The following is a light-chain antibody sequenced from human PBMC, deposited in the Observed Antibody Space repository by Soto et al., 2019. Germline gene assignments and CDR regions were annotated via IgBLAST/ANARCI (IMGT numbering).Light chain of an antibody. CDR2: AAS. V-gene: IGKV3-15*01. CDR3: QQYDNWPLT. J-gene: IGKJ4*01. Sequence: IVMTQAPVTLSVSPGEIATLSCRASQSVSSNLAWYQQRPGQAPRLLMYAASTPATGITARFSGSGSGAEFSLTISGLQSDDFVVYFFQQYDNWPLTFGGGTKVEIK. CDR1: QSVSSN.